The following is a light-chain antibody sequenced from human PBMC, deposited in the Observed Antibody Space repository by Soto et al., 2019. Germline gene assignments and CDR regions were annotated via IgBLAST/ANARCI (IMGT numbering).Light chain of an antibody. J-gene: IGKJ1*01. CDR2: DAS. V-gene: IGKV1-8*01. Sequence: IQMTQSPSSLSASVGDRVTITCRATQDIGTYLAWYQQIPGKAPKLLIYDASTLQTGVPSRFSGSGSGTDFTLTISYLQSEDFGTYYCQQFYNYPRTFGQGTTGDIK. CDR3: QQFYNYPRT. CDR1: QDIGTY.